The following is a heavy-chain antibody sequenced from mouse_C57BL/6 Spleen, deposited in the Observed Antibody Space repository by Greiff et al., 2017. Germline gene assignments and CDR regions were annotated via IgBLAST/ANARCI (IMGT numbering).Heavy chain of an antibody. J-gene: IGHJ4*01. CDR3: ARAKGRDYYAMDY. Sequence: VQLQQPGAELVKPGASVKLSCKASGYTFTSYWMQWVKQRPGQGLEWIGEIDPSDSYTNYNQKFKGKATLTVDTSSSTAYMQLSSLTSEDSAVYYCARAKGRDYYAMDYWGQGTSVTVSS. V-gene: IGHV1-50*01. CDR2: IDPSDSYT. CDR1: GYTFTSYW.